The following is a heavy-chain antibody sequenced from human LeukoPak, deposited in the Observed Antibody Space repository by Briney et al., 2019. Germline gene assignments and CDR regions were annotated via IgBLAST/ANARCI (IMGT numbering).Heavy chain of an antibody. Sequence: SETQSLTCTVSGGSISSYYWSWIRQPPGKGLEWIGYIYYSGSTNYIPSLKSRVTISVDTSKNQFSLKLSSVTAADTAVYYCARETDGSYFDYWGQGTLVTVSS. J-gene: IGHJ4*02. D-gene: IGHD1-26*01. V-gene: IGHV4-59*01. CDR2: IYYSGST. CDR3: ARETDGSYFDY. CDR1: GGSISSYY.